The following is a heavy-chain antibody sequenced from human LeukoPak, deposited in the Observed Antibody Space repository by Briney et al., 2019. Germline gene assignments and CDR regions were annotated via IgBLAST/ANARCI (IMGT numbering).Heavy chain of an antibody. CDR2: ISSSSRYI. Sequence: GGSLRLSCAASGFTFSSYSMNWVRQAPGRGLQWVSSISSSSRYIYYADSVKGRFTISRDNAKNSLYLQMNSLRAEDTAVYYCSRDRGGTTGDAFDIWGQGTMVTVSS. J-gene: IGHJ3*02. V-gene: IGHV3-21*01. D-gene: IGHD1-7*01. CDR1: GFTFSSYS. CDR3: SRDRGGTTGDAFDI.